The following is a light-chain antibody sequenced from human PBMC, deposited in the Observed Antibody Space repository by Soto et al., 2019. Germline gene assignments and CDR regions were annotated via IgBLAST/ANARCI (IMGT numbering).Light chain of an antibody. CDR3: PSSTPDTRDV. J-gene: IGLJ1*01. Sequence: QSALTQPASVSGYPGQSITISCTGTSSDVGGSNYVSWYQQYPGKVPKLLINKVSNRPSGVSNRFSGSTSAYTASLTISGLQAEDEADYFCPSSTPDTRDVFGTGPTVTVL. V-gene: IGLV2-14*01. CDR2: KVS. CDR1: SSDVGGSNY.